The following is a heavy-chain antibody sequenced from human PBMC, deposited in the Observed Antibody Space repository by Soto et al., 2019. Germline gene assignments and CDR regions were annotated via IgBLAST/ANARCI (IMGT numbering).Heavy chain of an antibody. J-gene: IGHJ6*02. D-gene: IGHD2-8*02. Sequence: GGSLRLSCAASGFTFSNAWMNWVRQAPGKGLEWVGRIKSKTDGGTTDYAAPVKGRFTISRDDSKNTLYLQMNSLKTEDTAVYYCTTDLLVHERYYYYGMDVWGQGTTVTVSS. CDR3: TTDLLVHERYYYYGMDV. CDR2: IKSKTDGGTT. V-gene: IGHV3-15*07. CDR1: GFTFSNAW.